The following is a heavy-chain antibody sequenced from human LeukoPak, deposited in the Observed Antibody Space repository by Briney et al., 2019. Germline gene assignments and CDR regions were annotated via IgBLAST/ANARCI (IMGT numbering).Heavy chain of an antibody. CDR3: AKDLGYSSR. J-gene: IGHJ4*02. D-gene: IGHD6-13*01. Sequence: GGSLRLSCAASGFTFSSYGMHWVRQAPGEGLEWVAVISYDGSNKYYADSVKGRFTISRDNSKNTLYLQMNSLRAEDTAVYYCAKDLGYSSRWGQGTLVTVSS. V-gene: IGHV3-30*18. CDR1: GFTFSSYG. CDR2: ISYDGSNK.